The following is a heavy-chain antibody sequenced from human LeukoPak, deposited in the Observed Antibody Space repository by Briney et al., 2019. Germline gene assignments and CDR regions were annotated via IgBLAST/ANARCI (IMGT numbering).Heavy chain of an antibody. CDR2: IYYSGST. CDR1: GGSISSSSYY. V-gene: IGHV4-39*01. J-gene: IGHJ4*02. Sequence: PSETLSLTCTVSGGSISSSSYYWGWIRQPPGKGLEWIGSIYYSGSTYYNPSLKSRVTISVDTSKNQFSLKLSSVTAADTAVYYCAGQAHEDYWGQGTLVTVSS. CDR3: AGQAHEDY.